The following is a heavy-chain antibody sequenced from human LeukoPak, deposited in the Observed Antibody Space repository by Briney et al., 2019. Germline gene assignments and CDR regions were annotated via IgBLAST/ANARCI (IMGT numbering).Heavy chain of an antibody. CDR3: AGPETYGDSPRPYYYGMDV. J-gene: IGHJ6*02. Sequence: ASVKVSCKASGGTFSSYAISWVRQAPGQGLEWMGRIIPILGIANYAQKFQGRVTITADKSTSTAYMELGSLRSEDTAVYYCAGPETYGDSPRPYYYGMDVWGQGTTVTVSS. V-gene: IGHV1-69*04. D-gene: IGHD4-17*01. CDR1: GGTFSSYA. CDR2: IIPILGIA.